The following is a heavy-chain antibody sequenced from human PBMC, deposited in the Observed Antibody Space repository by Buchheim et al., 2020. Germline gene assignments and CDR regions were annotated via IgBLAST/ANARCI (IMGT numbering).Heavy chain of an antibody. D-gene: IGHD2-2*02. Sequence: EVQLVQSGGGLVQPGGSLKLSCAASGLTFSDSHVHWVRQASGKGLEGVGRISSEGNNYATEYAASVKGRFTIPINDSKNTAYLQMNSMKLEDTAVYYCSRRLPSKGIYLWGQGTT. CDR1: GLTFSDSH. J-gene: IGHJ6*02. V-gene: IGHV3-73*01. CDR3: SRRLPSKGIYL. CDR2: ISSEGNNYAT.